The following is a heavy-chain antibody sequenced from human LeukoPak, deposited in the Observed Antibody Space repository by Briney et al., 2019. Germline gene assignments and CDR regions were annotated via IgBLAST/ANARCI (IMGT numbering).Heavy chain of an antibody. V-gene: IGHV3-23*01. CDR3: ARDRFWTDYYYYIDV. D-gene: IGHD3/OR15-3a*01. J-gene: IGHJ6*03. Sequence: GGSLRLSCAASGFTFSSYGMGWVRQAPGKGLQWVSALSGRGGRTYYADSVKGRFTISRDNSKNSMYLQMSSLRAEDTAVYYCARDRFWTDYYYYIDVWGKGTTVTVSS. CDR2: LSGRGGRT. CDR1: GFTFSSYG.